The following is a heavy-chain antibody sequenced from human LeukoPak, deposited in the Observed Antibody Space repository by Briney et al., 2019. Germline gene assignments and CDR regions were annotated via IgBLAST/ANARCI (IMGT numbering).Heavy chain of an antibody. V-gene: IGHV4-61*02. CDR2: IYTSGST. CDR3: ARASAEVTTIDYYYYMDV. Sequence: SETLSLTCTVSGGSISSDSYYWSWIRQPAGKGLEWIGRIYTSGSTNYNPSLKSRVTMSVDTSKNQFSLKLSSVTAADTAVYYCARASAEVTTIDYYYYMDVWGKGTTVTVSS. D-gene: IGHD4-11*01. J-gene: IGHJ6*03. CDR1: GGSISSDSYY.